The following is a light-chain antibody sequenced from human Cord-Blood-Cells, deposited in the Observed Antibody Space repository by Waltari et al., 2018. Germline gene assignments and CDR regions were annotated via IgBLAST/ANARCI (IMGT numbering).Light chain of an antibody. J-gene: IGLJ3*02. CDR1: SRDVGSYNL. Sequence: QSALTQPASVSGSPGQSITISCTGTSRDVGSYNLVSWYQQHPGKAPKLLLYEGSKRPSGVSNPFSGSKAGKTASLTISGLQAEDEADYYCCSYAGSSTWVFGGGTKLTVL. CDR3: CSYAGSSTWV. CDR2: EGS. V-gene: IGLV2-23*01.